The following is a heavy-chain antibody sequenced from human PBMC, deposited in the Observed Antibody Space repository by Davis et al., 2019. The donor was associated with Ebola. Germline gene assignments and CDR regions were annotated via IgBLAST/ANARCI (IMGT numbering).Heavy chain of an antibody. Sequence: PGGSLRLSCNVSGGPMTNNYWSWIRQPPGKDLEWIGHVYYDGTTNYNPSLKSRLTLSVDTSKNQFSLKVSSVTAADTAVYYCARRGEWLRSYHMDVWGKGTTVTVSS. CDR2: VYYDGTT. CDR3: ARRGEWLRSYHMDV. CDR1: GGPMTNNY. D-gene: IGHD5-12*01. J-gene: IGHJ6*03. V-gene: IGHV4-59*08.